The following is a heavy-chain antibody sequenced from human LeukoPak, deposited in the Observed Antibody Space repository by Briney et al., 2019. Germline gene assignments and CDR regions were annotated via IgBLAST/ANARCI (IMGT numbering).Heavy chain of an antibody. V-gene: IGHV5-51*01. CDR2: IYPGDSDT. J-gene: IGHJ3*02. Sequence: GESLKISCKGSGYSFTSYWIGWVRQMPGKGLEWMGIIYPGDSDTRYSPSFQGQVTISADKSISTAYLQWSSLKASDTAMYYCASPTGKHTVRGRTAFDIWGQGTMVTVSS. D-gene: IGHD3-10*01. CDR1: GYSFTSYW. CDR3: ASPTGKHTVRGRTAFDI.